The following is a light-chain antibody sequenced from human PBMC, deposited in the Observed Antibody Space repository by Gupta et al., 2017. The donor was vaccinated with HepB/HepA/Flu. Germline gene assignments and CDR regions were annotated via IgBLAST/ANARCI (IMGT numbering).Light chain of an antibody. CDR2: EVY. Sequence: QSALTPPTSASGPPDQSVLISCTRTSSDVGGYNYVSWYQHHPGKAPNVMLYEVYHRTSGVPDRFSGSKSGNTASLTVSGLQAEDEAVYYCSSYAGSDNLVFGGGTKVTVL. CDR3: SSYAGSDNLV. CDR1: SSDVGGYNY. J-gene: IGLJ2*01. V-gene: IGLV2-8*01.